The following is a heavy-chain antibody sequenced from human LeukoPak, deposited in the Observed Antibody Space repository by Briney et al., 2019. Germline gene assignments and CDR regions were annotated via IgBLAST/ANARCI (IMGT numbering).Heavy chain of an antibody. CDR2: IYHSGSA. CDR1: GGSISSSNW. CDR3: ARETYYGSGSYYFDY. D-gene: IGHD3-10*01. Sequence: SGTLSLTCAVSGGSISSSNWWSWVRQPPGRGLEWIGEIYHSGSANYNPSLKSRVTISVDKSKNQFSLKLRSVTAADTAVYYCARETYYGSGSYYFDYWGQGTLVTVSS. J-gene: IGHJ4*02. V-gene: IGHV4-4*02.